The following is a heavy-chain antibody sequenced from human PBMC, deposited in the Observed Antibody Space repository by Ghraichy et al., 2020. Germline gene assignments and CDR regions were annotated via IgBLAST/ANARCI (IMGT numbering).Heavy chain of an antibody. J-gene: IGHJ4*02. Sequence: LSLTCEASGFTFSNYWMTWVRQAPGKGLDWVANIKYDGTERYYVDSVKGRFTISRDNANNLLHLQMNSLRAEDTAVYYCARDGGASGSGDDYWGQGTLVTVSS. CDR3: ARDGGASGSGDDY. D-gene: IGHD3-10*01. CDR2: IKYDGTER. CDR1: GFTFSNYW. V-gene: IGHV3-7*03.